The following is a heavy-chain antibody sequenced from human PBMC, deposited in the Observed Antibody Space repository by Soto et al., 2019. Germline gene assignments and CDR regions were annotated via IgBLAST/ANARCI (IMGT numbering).Heavy chain of an antibody. V-gene: IGHV3-33*01. J-gene: IGHJ6*02. CDR3: ARIDCTGNNCNPYYHYGMDV. Sequence: GGSLRLSCAASGFTFYTYGMHWVRQVPGKGLQWVAVIWYDGGTKYYADSVRGRFTVSRDNSKNTLYLQMNSLRDEDTAVYYCARIDCTGNNCNPYYHYGMDVWGQGTTVTVSS. CDR2: IWYDGGTK. CDR1: GFTFYTYG. D-gene: IGHD2-8*02.